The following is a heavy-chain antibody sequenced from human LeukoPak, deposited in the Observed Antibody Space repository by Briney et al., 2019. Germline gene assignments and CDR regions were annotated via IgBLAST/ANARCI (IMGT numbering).Heavy chain of an antibody. CDR3: ARARTGSYYSTFEH. CDR1: GFTFSAYA. V-gene: IGHV3-30*04. CDR2: ISYDETNY. J-gene: IGHJ1*01. Sequence: GGSLRLSCTASGFTFSAYAMHWVRQAPGKGLEWVAVISYDETNYFYAESVKGRFSISRDDSKNTLVLQMNSLTTEDTGVYYCARARTGSYYSTFEHWGPGTLVSVSS. D-gene: IGHD1-26*01.